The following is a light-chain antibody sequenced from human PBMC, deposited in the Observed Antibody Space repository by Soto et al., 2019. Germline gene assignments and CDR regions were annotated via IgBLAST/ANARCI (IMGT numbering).Light chain of an antibody. CDR3: QQYNTYPT. CDR2: KAS. V-gene: IGKV1-5*03. CDR1: QSISSW. Sequence: DIQMTQSPSTLSASVGDRVSITCRASQSISSWLAWYQQKPGKAPKLLIYKASTLQSGVPSRFSGSGSGTEFTLTISSLQPDDFATYYGQQYNTYPTFGQGTKVEIK. J-gene: IGKJ1*01.